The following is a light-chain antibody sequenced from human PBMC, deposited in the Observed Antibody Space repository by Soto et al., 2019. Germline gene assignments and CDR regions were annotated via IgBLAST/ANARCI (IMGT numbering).Light chain of an antibody. V-gene: IGKV1-27*01. CDR1: QVIVNY. Sequence: EIRMTQSPSSLSASVGDRVTITCRASQVIVNYLAWYQQKPGQVPKLLIYAASTLQSGVPSRFSGSGSGTDFTLTISSLQPEDVATYYCQQGYITPYTFGQGTTLDI. CDR3: QQGYITPYT. J-gene: IGKJ2*01. CDR2: AAS.